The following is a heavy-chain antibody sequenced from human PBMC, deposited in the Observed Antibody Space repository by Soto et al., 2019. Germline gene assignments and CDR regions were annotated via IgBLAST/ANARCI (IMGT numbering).Heavy chain of an antibody. D-gene: IGHD2-2*01. Sequence: SLRLSCAASGFTFTSYAMSWVRQAPGKGLEWVAIISGSAGKTYYVDSVKGRFTISRDNSKNTLYLQMNSLRADDTAVYHCAKVTSARVFYFGLDVWGQGTTVTVSS. CDR2: ISGSAGKT. CDR1: GFTFTSYA. J-gene: IGHJ6*02. V-gene: IGHV3-23*01. CDR3: AKVTSARVFYFGLDV.